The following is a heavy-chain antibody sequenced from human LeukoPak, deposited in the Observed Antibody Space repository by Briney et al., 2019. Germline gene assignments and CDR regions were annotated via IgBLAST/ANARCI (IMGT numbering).Heavy chain of an antibody. Sequence: GGSLRLSCAASGFTFSSYWMHWVRQAPGKGLVWVSRINSDGSSTSHADSVKGRFTISRDNAKNTLYLQMNSLRAEDTAVYYCAREASQRGYYYYMDVWGKGTTVTVSS. CDR1: GFTFSSYW. J-gene: IGHJ6*03. V-gene: IGHV3-74*01. CDR3: AREASQRGYYYYMDV. D-gene: IGHD6-25*01. CDR2: INSDGSST.